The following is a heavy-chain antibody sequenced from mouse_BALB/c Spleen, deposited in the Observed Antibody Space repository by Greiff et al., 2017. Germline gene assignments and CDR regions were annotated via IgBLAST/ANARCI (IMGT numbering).Heavy chain of an antibody. J-gene: IGHJ2*01. V-gene: IGHV5-17*02. CDR1: GFTFSSFG. CDR2: ISSGSSTI. CDR3: ARSDGY. Sequence: DVMLVESGGGLVQPGGSRKLSCAASGFTFSSFGMHWVRQAPEKGLEWVAYISSGSSTIYYADTVKGRFTISSDNPKNTLFLQMTSLRSEDTAMYYCARSDGYWGQGTTLTVSS.